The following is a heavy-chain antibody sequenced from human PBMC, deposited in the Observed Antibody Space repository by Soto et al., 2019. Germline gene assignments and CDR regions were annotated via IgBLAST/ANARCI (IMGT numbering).Heavy chain of an antibody. CDR3: FGGNGGPQ. Sequence: GGSLRLSCATSDFTFRNSWINWVRQAPGKGVEWVANIKPDGGATNYVDSVKGRFTISRDNVRNSASLQMNSLRVEDTAVYFCFGGNGGPQWGQGTLVTVSS. D-gene: IGHD3-16*01. CDR1: DFTFRNSW. V-gene: IGHV3-7*03. J-gene: IGHJ4*02. CDR2: IKPDGGAT.